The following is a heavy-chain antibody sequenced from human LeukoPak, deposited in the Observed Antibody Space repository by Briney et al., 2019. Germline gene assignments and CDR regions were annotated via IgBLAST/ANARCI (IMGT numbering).Heavy chain of an antibody. J-gene: IGHJ3*02. D-gene: IGHD6-13*01. Sequence: QPGRSLRLSCEASGFTFRSFVFHWVRQAPGKGLEWVALMWFDGTKTYYADSVKGRFSVSRDNSKNTVYLQMNSLRVEDTAVYYCARHGIAALTDAFDIWGQGTTVSVSS. CDR1: GFTFRSFV. V-gene: IGHV3-33*01. CDR3: ARHGIAALTDAFDI. CDR2: MWFDGTKT.